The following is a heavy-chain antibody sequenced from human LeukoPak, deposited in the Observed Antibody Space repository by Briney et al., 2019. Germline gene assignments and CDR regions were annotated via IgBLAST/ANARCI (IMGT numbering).Heavy chain of an antibody. D-gene: IGHD3-22*01. CDR2: IYTSGST. V-gene: IGHV4-61*09. Sequence: PSETLSLTCTVSGGSISSGSDYWTWVRQPAGMGLEWIGHIYTSGSTNYNPSLKSRVTISGDTSKNQFSLELFSVTAADTAVYYCARGLTYYDAFDYWGQGTLVTVSS. CDR3: ARGLTYYDAFDY. J-gene: IGHJ4*02. CDR1: GGSISSGSDY.